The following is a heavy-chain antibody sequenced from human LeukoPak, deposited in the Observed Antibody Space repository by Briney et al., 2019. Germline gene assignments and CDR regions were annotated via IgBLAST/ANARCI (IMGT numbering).Heavy chain of an antibody. CDR1: GFTFSSYG. CDR2: ISYDGSNK. CDR3: AKEHSPIVAFDP. Sequence: GRSLRLSCAASGFTFSSYGMHWVRQAPGKGLVWVAVISYDGSNKYYADSVKGRFTISRDNSKNTLYLQMNSLRAEDTAVYYCAKEHSPIVAFDPRGQGTLVTVSS. J-gene: IGHJ5*02. D-gene: IGHD2-15*01. V-gene: IGHV3-30*18.